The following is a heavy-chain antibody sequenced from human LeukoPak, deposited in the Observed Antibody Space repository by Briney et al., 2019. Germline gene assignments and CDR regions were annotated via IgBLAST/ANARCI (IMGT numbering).Heavy chain of an antibody. CDR3: VRITGTGWFDP. CDR1: GFIFSDSA. Sequence: GGYLRLSCAASGFIFSDSAMSWVRQAPGKGLEYVSSISSSRSFIYYAYSVKGRFTISRDNANKSLFLRINSLRAEDTAIYYCVRITGTGWFDPWGQGTLVTVSS. V-gene: IGHV3-21*01. J-gene: IGHJ5*02. D-gene: IGHD1-20*01. CDR2: ISSSRSFI.